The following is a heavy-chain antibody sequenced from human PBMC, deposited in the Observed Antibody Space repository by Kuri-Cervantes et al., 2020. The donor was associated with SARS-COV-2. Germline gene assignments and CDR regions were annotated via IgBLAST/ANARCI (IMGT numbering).Heavy chain of an antibody. CDR1: GFTFSSYA. CDR2: VSSSGGTT. V-gene: IGHV3-23*01. CDR3: TTDNCSGGSCYPLYYYYYGMDV. D-gene: IGHD2-15*01. J-gene: IGHJ6*02. Sequence: GESLKISCAASGFTFSSYAMTWVRQAPGKGLEWVSVVSSSGGTTSYADSVKGRFTISRDNSKNTLYLQMNSLKTEDTAVYYCTTDNCSGGSCYPLYYYYYGMDVWGQGTTVTVSS.